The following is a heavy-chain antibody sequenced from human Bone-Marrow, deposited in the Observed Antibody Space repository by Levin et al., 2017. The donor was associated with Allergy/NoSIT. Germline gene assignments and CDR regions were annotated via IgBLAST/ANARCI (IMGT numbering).Heavy chain of an antibody. CDR2: IYSDGTT. V-gene: IGHV3-53*01. J-gene: IGHJ3*01. CDR1: GFTINNNY. Sequence: GGSLRLSCAASGFTINNNYMIWVRQAPGKGLEWVSQIYSDGTTHFADSVKGRFAISRDSSKNTMYLQMNSLRPEDTAMYYCARNPGAVPTTSWGRGTMVTVSS. CDR3: ARNPGAVPTTS. D-gene: IGHD2-2*01.